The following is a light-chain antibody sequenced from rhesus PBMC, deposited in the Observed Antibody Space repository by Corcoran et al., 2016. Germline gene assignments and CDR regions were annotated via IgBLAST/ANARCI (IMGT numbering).Light chain of an antibody. CDR3: QHGYGTPFT. J-gene: IGKJ3*01. CDR1: ENVNNY. Sequence: DIQMTQSPSSRSASVGDRVTITCRASENVNNYLNWYQQKPGKAPKLLIYKASTLQSGVPSRFSGSGSGTDYTFTISSLQPEDIATYYCQHGYGTPFTFGPGTKLDIK. V-gene: IGKV1-74*01. CDR2: KAS.